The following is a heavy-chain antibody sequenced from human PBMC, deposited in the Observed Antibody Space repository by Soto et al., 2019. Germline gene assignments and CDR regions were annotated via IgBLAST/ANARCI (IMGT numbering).Heavy chain of an antibody. D-gene: IGHD4-17*01. CDR2: IYYSGST. Sequence: QVQLQESGPGLVKPSQTLSFTCTVSGGSISSGDYYWSWIRQPPGKGLEWIGYIYYSGSTYYNPSLKSRVTISVDTSKNQFSLKLSSVTAADTAVYYCARDNTVNEGDLDYWGQGTLVTVSS. CDR1: GGSISSGDYY. CDR3: ARDNTVNEGDLDY. V-gene: IGHV4-30-4*01. J-gene: IGHJ4*02.